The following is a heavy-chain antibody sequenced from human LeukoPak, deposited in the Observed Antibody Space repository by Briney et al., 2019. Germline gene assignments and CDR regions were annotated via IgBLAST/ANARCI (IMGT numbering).Heavy chain of an antibody. CDR1: GFTFDDYA. CDR2: ISWNSGSI. CDR3: ARGGAAIAPDYYYGMDV. J-gene: IGHJ6*02. D-gene: IGHD6-25*01. Sequence: GGSLRLSCAASGFTFDDYAMHWVRHAPGKGLEWVSGISWNSGSIGYADSVKGRFTISRDNAKNSLYLQMNSLRAEDTALYYCARGGAAIAPDYYYGMDVWGQGTTVTVSS. V-gene: IGHV3-9*01.